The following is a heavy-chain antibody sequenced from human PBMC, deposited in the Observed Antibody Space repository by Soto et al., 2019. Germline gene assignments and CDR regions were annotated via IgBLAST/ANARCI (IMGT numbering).Heavy chain of an antibody. CDR1: GFIFGTYA. Sequence: GGSLRLSCAASGFIFGTYAMHWVRQPPGKGLEWVAVISYDGNTKDYADSVKGRFTISRDNSKNTVYLQVSSLRTEDTAVYYCARPGSGYDVLTGRYFYYYHTVDVWGQGTTVTVSS. CDR2: ISYDGNTK. CDR3: ARPGSGYDVLTGRYFYYYHTVDV. J-gene: IGHJ6*02. D-gene: IGHD3-9*01. V-gene: IGHV3-30-3*01.